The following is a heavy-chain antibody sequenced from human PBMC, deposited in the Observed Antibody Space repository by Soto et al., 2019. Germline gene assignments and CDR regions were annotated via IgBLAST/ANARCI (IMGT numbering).Heavy chain of an antibody. CDR2: IDPKNSNT. CDR1: GYTFTTFG. J-gene: IGHJ4*02. V-gene: IGHV1-18*01. Sequence: GASVKVSCKASGYTFTTFGISWVRQAPGQGLEWMGWIDPKNSNTKDAQKFQGRVTMTTDTSTSTAYMELRSLRSDDTAVYYCAKEYCDSSRCYLPDYWGQGALVTVSS. D-gene: IGHD2-2*01. CDR3: AKEYCDSSRCYLPDY.